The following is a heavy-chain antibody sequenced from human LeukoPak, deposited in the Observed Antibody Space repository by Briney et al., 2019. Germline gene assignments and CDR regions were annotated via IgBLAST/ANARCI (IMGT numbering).Heavy chain of an antibody. J-gene: IGHJ6*03. CDR3: ARALWFGEFPPYYYYYMDV. Sequence: ASVKVSCKASGGTFSSYAISWVRQAPGQGLEWMGGIIPIFGTANYAQKFQCSATITTDESTSTAYMELSSLRSEDTAVYYCARALWFGEFPPYYYYYMDVWGKGTTVTVSS. D-gene: IGHD3-10*01. CDR1: GGTFSSYA. V-gene: IGHV1-69*05. CDR2: IIPIFGTA.